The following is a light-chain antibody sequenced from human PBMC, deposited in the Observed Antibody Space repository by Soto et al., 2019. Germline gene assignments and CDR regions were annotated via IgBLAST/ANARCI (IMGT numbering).Light chain of an antibody. J-gene: IGKJ5*01. CDR1: QSVSSSY. Sequence: EIVLTQSPGTLSLSPGEGATLSCRASQSVSSSYIAWYQQRPGQTPSLLIYGASTRATGIPDRFSGSGSGTHFTLTIRRLEPGDFAVYYCQHCGGTTFTFGQGTRLEIK. CDR3: QHCGGTTFT. V-gene: IGKV3-20*01. CDR2: GAS.